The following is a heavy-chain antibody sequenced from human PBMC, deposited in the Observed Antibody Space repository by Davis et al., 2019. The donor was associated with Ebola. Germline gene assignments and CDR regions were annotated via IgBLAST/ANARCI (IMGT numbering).Heavy chain of an antibody. CDR2: IWYDGRNK. J-gene: IGHJ6*02. CDR1: GFTFSSSG. Sequence: GESLKISCAASGFTFSSSGMHWVRPAPGKGLEWVAVIWYDGRNKYYADSVKGRFTISRDNSKNTLYLQMNSLRAEDTAVYYCARYRAVAGTQDYGMDVWGQGTTVTVSS. V-gene: IGHV3-33*08. CDR3: ARYRAVAGTQDYGMDV. D-gene: IGHD6-19*01.